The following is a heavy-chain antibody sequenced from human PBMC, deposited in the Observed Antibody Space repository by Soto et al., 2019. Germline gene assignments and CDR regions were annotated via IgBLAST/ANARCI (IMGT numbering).Heavy chain of an antibody. J-gene: IGHJ6*02. CDR2: IWYDGSNK. V-gene: IGHV3-33*01. CDR1: GFTFSSYG. Sequence: QVQLVESGGGVVQPGRSLRLSCAASGFTFSSYGMHWVRQAPGKGLEWVAVIWYDGSNKYYADSVKGRFTISRDNSKNELYLQMNSLRAEDTAVYYCAREEDDILTGSPLGYYYYYGMDVWGQGTTVTVSS. CDR3: AREEDDILTGSPLGYYYYYGMDV. D-gene: IGHD3-9*01.